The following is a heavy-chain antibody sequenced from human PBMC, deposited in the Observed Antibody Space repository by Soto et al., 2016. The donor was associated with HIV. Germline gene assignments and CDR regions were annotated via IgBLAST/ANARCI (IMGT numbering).Heavy chain of an antibody. V-gene: IGHV3-15*01. J-gene: IGHJ6*02. CDR2: IKSKTDGGTT. D-gene: IGHD3-10*01. Sequence: EVQLVESGGGLVKPGGSLRLSCAASGFTFSNAWMSWVRQAPGKGLEWVGRIKSKTDGGTTDYAAPVKGRFTISRDDSKNTLYLQMNSLKTEDTAVYYCTTGVLASGSPARWYYYGMDVWGQGDPRSPSP. CDR1: GFTFSNAW. CDR3: TTGVLASGSPARWYYYGMDV.